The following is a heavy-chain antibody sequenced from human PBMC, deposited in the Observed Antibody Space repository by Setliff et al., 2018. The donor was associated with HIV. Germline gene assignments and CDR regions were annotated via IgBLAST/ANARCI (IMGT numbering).Heavy chain of an antibody. J-gene: IGHJ3*02. D-gene: IGHD3-22*01. Sequence: PGGSLRLSCAASGFTFSSYAMSWVRQAPGKGLEWVSAISGSGGSTYYADSVKGRFTISRDNSKNTLYLQMNSLRAEDTAVYYCAKDLRPMMIVVVIDDAFDIWGQGTMVTVSS. CDR3: AKDLRPMMIVVVIDDAFDI. CDR1: GFTFSSYA. CDR2: ISGSGGST. V-gene: IGHV3-23*01.